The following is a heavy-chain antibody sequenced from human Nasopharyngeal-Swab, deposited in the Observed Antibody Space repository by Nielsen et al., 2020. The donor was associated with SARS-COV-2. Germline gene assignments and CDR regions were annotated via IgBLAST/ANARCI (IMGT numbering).Heavy chain of an antibody. D-gene: IGHD2-2*01. J-gene: IGHJ4*02. CDR3: ARYCSTTSCPRGFDY. CDR1: GFKFSSYW. CDR2: IKQSGSGQ. Sequence: GEYVKIYCAASGFKFSSYWMSWVSQALGKGLEWVAHIKQSGSGQYYVDSVKGRFTISRDNAKNSLSLQMNSLRAEDTAVYYCARYCSTTSCPRGFDYWGQGTLVTVSS. V-gene: IGHV3-7*01.